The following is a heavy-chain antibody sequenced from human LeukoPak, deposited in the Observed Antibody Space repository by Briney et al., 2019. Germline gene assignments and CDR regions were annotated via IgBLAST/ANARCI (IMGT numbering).Heavy chain of an antibody. J-gene: IGHJ5*02. CDR1: GGSISSYY. D-gene: IGHD4-17*01. V-gene: IGHV4-59*01. CDR3: ARVPHFGDYGWFDP. CDR2: MYNSGST. Sequence: SETLSLTCTVSGGSISSYYWSWIRQPPGKGLEWIGYMYNSGSTNYNPSLKSRVTISIDTSKNQSSLKLSSVTAADTAVYYCARVPHFGDYGWFDPWGQGTLVTVSS.